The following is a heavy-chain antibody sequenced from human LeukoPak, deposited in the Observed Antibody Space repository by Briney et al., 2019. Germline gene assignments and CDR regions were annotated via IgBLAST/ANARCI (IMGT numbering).Heavy chain of an antibody. V-gene: IGHV3-30*03. CDR2: ATIDERSV. CDR3: ARDSIVVVPAAYYYYGMDV. CDR1: GFTFRNYG. J-gene: IGHJ6*02. D-gene: IGHD2-2*01. Sequence: PGGSLRLSCAASGFTFRNYGMHWIRQAPGKGLEWVGVATIDERSVFCADSVQGRFIISRDNSKTTLYLQMNNLRPEDTALYYCARDSIVVVPAAYYYYGMDVWGQGTTVTVSS.